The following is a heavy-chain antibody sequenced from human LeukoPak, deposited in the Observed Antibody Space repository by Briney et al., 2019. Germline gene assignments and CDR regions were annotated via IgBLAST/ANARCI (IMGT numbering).Heavy chain of an antibody. V-gene: IGHV3-9*01. J-gene: IGHJ4*02. CDR1: GFTFDDYA. D-gene: IGHD6-13*01. CDR3: AKDMWSSRWEYPYDH. CDR2: ISWNSGRV. Sequence: GGSLRLSCVASGFTFDDYAMHWVRQAPGKGLEWVSDISWNSGRVAYADSVRGRFTISRDNAKNSLYLQMNSLRVEDTAFYYCAKDMWSSRWEYPYDHWGQGTLVTVSS.